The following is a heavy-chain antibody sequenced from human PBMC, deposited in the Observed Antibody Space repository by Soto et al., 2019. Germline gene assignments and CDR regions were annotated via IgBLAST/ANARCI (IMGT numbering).Heavy chain of an antibody. V-gene: IGHV4-4*07. CDR1: GGSISNYF. J-gene: IGHJ4*02. CDR3: ARGGQDFWSGPFDY. Sequence: PSQTLSLPCTVSGGSISNYFCNWSRQPAGKGLEWIGRIDNSGSTNYNPSLKSRITMSADTSRNQFSLKLNSVTAADTAVYYCARGGQDFWSGPFDYWGQGALVTVSS. D-gene: IGHD3-3*01. CDR2: IDNSGST.